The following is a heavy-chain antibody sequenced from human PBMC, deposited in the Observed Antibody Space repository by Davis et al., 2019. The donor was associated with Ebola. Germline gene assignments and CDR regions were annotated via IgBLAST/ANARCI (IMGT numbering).Heavy chain of an antibody. Sequence: SETLSLTFTVSGGSVSSGSNYWSWIRQPPGKELEWIGYIYHSGSTIYNPSLKSRVTISIDTSKNQFSLKLSSVTAADTALYFCARVLGNGDLLLDYWGQGTLVTVSS. D-gene: IGHD4-17*01. V-gene: IGHV4-61*01. CDR3: ARVLGNGDLLLDY. CDR1: GGSVSSGSNY. CDR2: IYHSGST. J-gene: IGHJ4*02.